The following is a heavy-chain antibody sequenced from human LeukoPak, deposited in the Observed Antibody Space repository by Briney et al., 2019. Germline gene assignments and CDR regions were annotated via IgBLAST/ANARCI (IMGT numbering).Heavy chain of an antibody. CDR2: ISWNSGSI. CDR1: GFTFDDYA. V-gene: IGHV3-9*01. D-gene: IGHD2-2*01. Sequence: PGGSLRLSCAASGFTFDDYAMHWVRQAPGKGLEWVSGISWNSGSIGYADSVKGRFTISRDNAKNSLYLQMNSLRAEDTALYYCAKGRTLSLDYWGQGTLVTVSS. CDR3: AKGRTLSLDY. J-gene: IGHJ4*02.